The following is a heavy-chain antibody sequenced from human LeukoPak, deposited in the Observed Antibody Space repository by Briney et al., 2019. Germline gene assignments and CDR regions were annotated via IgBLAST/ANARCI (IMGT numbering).Heavy chain of an antibody. J-gene: IGHJ4*02. CDR3: ASPRGSYADY. V-gene: IGHV3-30*04. D-gene: IGHD1-26*01. Sequence: GGSLRLSCAASGFTFSSYAMHWVRQAPGKGLEWVAVISYDGSNKYYADSVKGRFTTSRDNSKNTLYLQMNSLRAEDTAVYYCASPRGSYADYWGQGTLVTVSS. CDR2: ISYDGSNK. CDR1: GFTFSSYA.